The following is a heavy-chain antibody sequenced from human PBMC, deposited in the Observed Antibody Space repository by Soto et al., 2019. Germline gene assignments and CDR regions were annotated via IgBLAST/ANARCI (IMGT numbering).Heavy chain of an antibody. CDR1: GGSISSYY. J-gene: IGHJ6*02. V-gene: IGHV4-59*01. Sequence: PSETLCLTSTVSGGSISSYYWSWIRQPPGKGLEWIGYIYYSGSTNYNPSLKSRVTISVDTSKNQFSLKLSSVTAADTAVYYCARVRGYYGMDVWGQGTTVT. CDR3: ARVRGYYGMDV. CDR2: IYYSGST.